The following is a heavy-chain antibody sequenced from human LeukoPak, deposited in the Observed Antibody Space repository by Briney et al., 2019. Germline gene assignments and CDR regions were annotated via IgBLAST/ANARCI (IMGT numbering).Heavy chain of an antibody. J-gene: IGHJ6*03. CDR3: ARDAVVAAAGGAYYYYYMDV. D-gene: IGHD6-13*01. CDR2: IYYTGGT. V-gene: IGHV4-38-2*02. CDR1: GYSISSGYY. Sequence: SETLSLTCSVSGYSISSGYYWGWIRQPPGRGLEWIGSIYYTGGTLYNPSLKSRVTMSVDTSKNQFSLKLSSVTAADTAVYYCARDAVVAAAGGAYYYYYMDVWGKGTTVTVPS.